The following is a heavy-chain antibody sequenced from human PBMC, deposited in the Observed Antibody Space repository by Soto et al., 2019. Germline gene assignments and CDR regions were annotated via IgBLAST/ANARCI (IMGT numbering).Heavy chain of an antibody. CDR2: ISSSSSTI. D-gene: IGHD5-12*01. Sequence: PGGSLRLSCAASGFTFSSYSMNWVRQAPGKGLEWVSYISSSSSTIYYADSVKGRFTISRDNAKNSLYLQMNSLRAEDTAVYYCARDSAGYSRYDSQSFDYPCQATLLTLSS. CDR1: GFTFSSYS. CDR3: ARDSAGYSRYDSQSFDY. J-gene: IGHJ4*02. V-gene: IGHV3-48*01.